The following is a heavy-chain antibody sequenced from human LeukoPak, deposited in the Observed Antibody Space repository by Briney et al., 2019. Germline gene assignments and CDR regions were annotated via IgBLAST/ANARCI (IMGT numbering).Heavy chain of an antibody. Sequence: GGSLRLSCAASGFTFSDYGMNWVRQAPGKGLEWVSSISSSSSYRYYADSMKGRFTISRDNAKNSLYLQMNSLRAEDTAMYYCARVRNIWSFLDSWGQGTLVTVSS. J-gene: IGHJ4*02. CDR3: ARVRNIWSFLDS. CDR2: ISSSSSYR. D-gene: IGHD6-13*01. V-gene: IGHV3-21*01. CDR1: GFTFSDYG.